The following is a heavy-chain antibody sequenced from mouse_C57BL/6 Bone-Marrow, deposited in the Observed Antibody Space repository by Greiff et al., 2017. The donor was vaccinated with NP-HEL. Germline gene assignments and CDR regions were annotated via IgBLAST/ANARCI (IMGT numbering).Heavy chain of an antibody. D-gene: IGHD1-1*01. V-gene: IGHV14-3*01. CDR1: GFNINNTY. CDR2: IDPANGNT. Sequence: EVKVVESVAELVRPGASVKLSCTASGFNINNTYMHWVKQRPEQGLEWIGRIDPANGNTKYAPKFQGKATITADTSSNTAYLQLSSLTSEDTAVYYCAPHYYGSSYKYFDVWGTGTTVTVSS. J-gene: IGHJ1*03. CDR3: APHYYGSSYKYFDV.